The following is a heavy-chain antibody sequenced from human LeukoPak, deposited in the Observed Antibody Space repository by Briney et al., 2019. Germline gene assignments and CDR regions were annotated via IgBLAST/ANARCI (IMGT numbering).Heavy chain of an antibody. Sequence: ASVKVSCKASGYTFTGYYMHWVRQAPGQGLEWMGWINPNSGGTNYAQKFQGRVTMTRDTSISTAYMELSRLRSDDTAVYYCARVKWRGYCSSTSCSNARNYYYYGMDVWGQGTTVTVSS. J-gene: IGHJ6*02. CDR3: ARVKWRGYCSSTSCSNARNYYYYGMDV. CDR2: INPNSGGT. V-gene: IGHV1-2*02. CDR1: GYTFTGYY. D-gene: IGHD2-2*01.